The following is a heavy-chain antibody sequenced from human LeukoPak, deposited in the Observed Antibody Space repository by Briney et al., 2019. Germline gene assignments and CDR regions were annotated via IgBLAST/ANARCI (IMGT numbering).Heavy chain of an antibody. J-gene: IGHJ4*02. Sequence: PSETLSLTCSVSAYSITSGYYWGWVRQSPRKGLEWIGMIFHSGSAFYNPSLNSRVAISVDTSKNQFPLKLTSLTAADTAVYYCVTIGTTGYFEYWGQGTLVTVSS. CDR1: AYSITSGYY. CDR2: IFHSGSA. D-gene: IGHD1-1*01. CDR3: VTIGTTGYFEY. V-gene: IGHV4-38-2*01.